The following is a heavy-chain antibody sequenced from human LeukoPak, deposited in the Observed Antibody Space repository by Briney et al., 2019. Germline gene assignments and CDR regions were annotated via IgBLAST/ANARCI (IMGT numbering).Heavy chain of an antibody. J-gene: IGHJ4*02. V-gene: IGHV3-7*01. D-gene: IGHD2-15*01. CDR1: GFTFSSYW. CDR3: ARDGEVVLAASFDY. CDR2: IKQDGSEK. Sequence: GGSLRLSCAASGFTFSSYWMSWVRQAPGKGLEWVANIKQDGSEKYYVDSVKGRFTISRDNAKNSLYLQTNSLRAEDTAVYYCARDGEVVLAASFDYWGQGTLVTVSS.